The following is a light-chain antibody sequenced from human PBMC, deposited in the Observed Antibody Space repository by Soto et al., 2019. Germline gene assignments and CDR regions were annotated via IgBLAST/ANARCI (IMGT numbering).Light chain of an antibody. CDR1: SSDVGSYNL. CDR3: CSYAGSSTFPYV. Sequence: QSVLTQPASVSGSPGQSITISCTGTSSDVGSYNLVSWYQHHPGKAPKLMIYEVSKRPSGVSNRSSGSKSGNTASLTISGLQAEDEADYYCCSYAGSSTFPYVFGTGTKVTV. J-gene: IGLJ1*01. V-gene: IGLV2-23*02. CDR2: EVS.